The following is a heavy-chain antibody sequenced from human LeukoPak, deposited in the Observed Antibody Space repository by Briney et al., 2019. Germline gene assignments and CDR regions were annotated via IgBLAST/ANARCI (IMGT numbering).Heavy chain of an antibody. D-gene: IGHD3-22*01. V-gene: IGHV4-39*01. CDR2: VYYTGST. J-gene: IGHJ5*02. CDR3: ATIETDNSGYHWFDP. Sequence: PSETLSLTCTVSGGSISSDAYYWAWVRQPPGKGLEWIGIVYYTGSTYYNPSLKGRLIMFVDTSKNQFSLKLSSVTAADTAVYYCATIETDNSGYHWFDPWAREPWSPSPQ. CDR1: GGSISSDAYY.